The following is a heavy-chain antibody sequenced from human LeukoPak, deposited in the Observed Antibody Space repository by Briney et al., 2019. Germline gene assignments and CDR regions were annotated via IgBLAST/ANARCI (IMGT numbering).Heavy chain of an antibody. Sequence: ASVEVSCKASGYTFTGYYMHWVRQAPGQGLEWMGWINPNSGGTNYAQKFQGRVTMTRDTSFSTAYMELSRLRSDDTAVYYCARDAANWNFWYWGQGTLVTVSS. CDR2: INPNSGGT. J-gene: IGHJ4*02. CDR1: GYTFTGYY. D-gene: IGHD1-1*01. CDR3: ARDAANWNFWY. V-gene: IGHV1-2*02.